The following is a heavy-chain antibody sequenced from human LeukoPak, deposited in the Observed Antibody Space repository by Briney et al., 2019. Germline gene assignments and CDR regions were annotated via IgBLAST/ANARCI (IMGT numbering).Heavy chain of an antibody. CDR3: ARDRSRIGGIDY. Sequence: GGSLRLSCAASGFTFSSYSMDWVRQAPGKGLEWVSSISSSSSYIYYADSVKGRFTISRDNAKNSLYLQMNSLRAEDTAVYYCARDRSRIGGIDYWGQGTLVTVSS. CDR2: ISSSSSYI. V-gene: IGHV3-21*01. D-gene: IGHD3-16*01. J-gene: IGHJ4*02. CDR1: GFTFSSYS.